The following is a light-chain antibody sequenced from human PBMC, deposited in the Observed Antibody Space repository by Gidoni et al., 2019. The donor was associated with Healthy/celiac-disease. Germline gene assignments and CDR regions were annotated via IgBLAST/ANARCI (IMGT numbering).Light chain of an antibody. J-gene: IGKJ2*01. CDR3: QQSYSTPPT. CDR2: AAS. V-gene: IGKV1-39*01. CDR1: QSISSY. Sequence: DIQMTQSPSSLSASVGDRVTITCRASQSISSYLIWYQQKPGKAPKLLIYAASSLQSGVPSRFSGSGSGTDFTLTISSLQPEDFATYYCQQSYSTPPTFXQXTKLEIK.